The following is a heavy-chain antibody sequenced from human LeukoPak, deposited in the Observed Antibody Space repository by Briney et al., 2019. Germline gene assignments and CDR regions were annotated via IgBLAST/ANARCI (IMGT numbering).Heavy chain of an antibody. CDR1: GGTFSSYA. CDR3: ARLGRDGYEAY. CDR2: IIPIFGTA. V-gene: IGHV1-69*13. Sequence: SVKASCKASGGTFSSYAISWVRQAPGQGLEWMGGIIPIFGTANYAQKFQGRVTITADESTSTAYMELSSLRSEDTAVYYCARLGRDGYEAYWGQGTLVTVSS. D-gene: IGHD5-24*01. J-gene: IGHJ4*02.